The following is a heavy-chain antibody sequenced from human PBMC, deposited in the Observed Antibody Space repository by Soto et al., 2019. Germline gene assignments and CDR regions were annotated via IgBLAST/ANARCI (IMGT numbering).Heavy chain of an antibody. CDR2: INPNTGGT. CDR3: ARDGEWLQRYYYYYNGMDV. D-gene: IGHD5-12*01. V-gene: IGHV1-2*02. CDR1: GYTFSGYY. Sequence: VSVKVSCKASGYTFSGYYMYWVRQAPGQGLEWMGWINPNTGGTNYGQKFQGRVTMTRDTSISTAYMELSRLRSDDTAVYYCARDGEWLQRYYYYYNGMDVWGQGTTVTVSS. J-gene: IGHJ6*02.